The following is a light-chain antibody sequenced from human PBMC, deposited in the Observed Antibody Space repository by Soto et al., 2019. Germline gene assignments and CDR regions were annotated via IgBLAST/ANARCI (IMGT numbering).Light chain of an antibody. Sequence: QSVLTQLPSTSGTLGQRVTISCSGDSSNIAKNYVYWYQQVPGMAPKLLIYSDNQRPSGVPDRFSGSKSGTSASLAISGLGPEDEADYYCAAWDDRLSGYGFGGGTNVTVL. CDR3: AAWDDRLSGYG. CDR1: SSNIAKNY. V-gene: IGLV1-47*02. CDR2: SDN. J-gene: IGLJ1*01.